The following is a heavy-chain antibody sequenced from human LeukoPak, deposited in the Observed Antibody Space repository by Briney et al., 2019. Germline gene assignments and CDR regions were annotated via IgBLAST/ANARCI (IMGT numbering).Heavy chain of an antibody. CDR3: TTERNWELLRPLGMDI. Sequence: GGSLRLSCAASGFNFNYVWMSWVRQAPGKGLEWVGRIRTKIDGETRDYAAPVKGRFTISRDDSKTTLYLQMNSLKTEDSAVYYCTTERNWELLRPLGMDIWGQGTTVTVS. J-gene: IGHJ6*02. D-gene: IGHD1-26*01. CDR2: IRTKIDGETR. CDR1: GFNFNYVW. V-gene: IGHV3-15*01.